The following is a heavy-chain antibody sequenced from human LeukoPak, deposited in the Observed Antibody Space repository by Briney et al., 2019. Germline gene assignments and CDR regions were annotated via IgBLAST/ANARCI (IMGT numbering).Heavy chain of an antibody. V-gene: IGHV3-23*01. J-gene: IGHJ4*02. CDR1: GFTFSSYA. D-gene: IGHD1-26*01. CDR3: AKGIVGATIPFDY. CDR2: ISGSGGST. Sequence: GGSLRLSCAASGFTFSSYAMSWVRQAPGQGLEWVSAISGSGGSTYYADSVKGRFTISRDNSKNTLYLQMNSLRAEDTAVYYCAKGIVGATIPFDYWGQGTLVTVSS.